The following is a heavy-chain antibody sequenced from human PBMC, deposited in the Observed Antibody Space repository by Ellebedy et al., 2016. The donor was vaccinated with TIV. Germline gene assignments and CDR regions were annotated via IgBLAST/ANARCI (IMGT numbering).Heavy chain of an antibody. CDR2: INPSGGST. CDR3: ARDRGGVGATNGFDY. Sequence: AAPVKVSCKASGYTFTSYYMHWVRHAPGQGLEWMGIINPSGGSTSYAQKLQGRVTLTRDTSTSTVYMELSSLRSEDTAVYYCARDRGGVGATNGFDYWGQGTLVTVSS. J-gene: IGHJ4*02. V-gene: IGHV1-46*04. D-gene: IGHD1-26*01. CDR1: GYTFTSYY.